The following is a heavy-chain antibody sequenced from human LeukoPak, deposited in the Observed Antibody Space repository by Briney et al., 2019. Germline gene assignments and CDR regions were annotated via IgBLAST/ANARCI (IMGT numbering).Heavy chain of an antibody. D-gene: IGHD2-15*01. CDR3: AKDSELPGGTSFPRAHPHFDY. V-gene: IGHV3-30*18. Sequence: GGSLRLSCAASGFTFSSYGMHWVRQAPGKGLEWVAVISYDGSNKYYADSVKGRFTISRDNSKNTLYLQMNSLRAEDTAVYYCAKDSELPGGTSFPRAHPHFDYWGQGTLVTVPS. CDR2: ISYDGSNK. CDR1: GFTFSSYG. J-gene: IGHJ4*02.